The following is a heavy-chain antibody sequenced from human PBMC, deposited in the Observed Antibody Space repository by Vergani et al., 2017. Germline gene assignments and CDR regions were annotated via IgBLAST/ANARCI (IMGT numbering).Heavy chain of an antibody. CDR2: IYHSGST. J-gene: IGHJ4*02. CDR3: ARHVMAMVRAFDY. D-gene: IGHD5-18*01. V-gene: IGHV4-38-2*02. CDR1: SYSISSGYY. Sequence: QVQLQESGPGLVKPSETLSLTCTVSSYSISSGYYWGWIRQPPGKGLEWIGSIYHSGSTYYNPPLKSRVTISVDTSKNQFSLKLSSVTAADTAVYYCARHVMAMVRAFDYWGQGTLVTVSS.